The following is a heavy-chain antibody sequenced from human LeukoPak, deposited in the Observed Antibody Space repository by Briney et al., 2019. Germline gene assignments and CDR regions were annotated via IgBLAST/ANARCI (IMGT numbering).Heavy chain of an antibody. CDR2: IKQDGTEK. J-gene: IGHJ6*02. Sequence: GGSLRLSCAASGFTFSSYWMSWVRQAPGKGLEWVANIKQDGTEKYYVDSVKGRFTISRDNAKNSLYLQMNSLRAEDTAVYYCARDRPGGYSSGWYWGKYYYYGMDVWGQGTTVTVSS. CDR1: GFTFSSYW. CDR3: ARDRPGGYSSGWYWGKYYYYGMDV. D-gene: IGHD6-19*01. V-gene: IGHV3-7*01.